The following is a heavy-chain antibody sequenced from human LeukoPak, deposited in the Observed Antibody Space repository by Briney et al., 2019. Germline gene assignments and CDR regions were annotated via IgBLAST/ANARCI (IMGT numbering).Heavy chain of an antibody. Sequence: GASVKVSCKASGYTFTGYYFHWVRQAPGQGLEWMGWINPNSGGTNYAQKFQGRVTMSRDSSISTAYMELSRLRSDDTAVYYCARVDTVVVPYGITWFDPWGQGTLVTVSS. V-gene: IGHV1-2*02. J-gene: IGHJ5*02. CDR3: ARVDTVVVPYGITWFDP. D-gene: IGHD2-2*03. CDR1: GYTFTGYY. CDR2: INPNSGGT.